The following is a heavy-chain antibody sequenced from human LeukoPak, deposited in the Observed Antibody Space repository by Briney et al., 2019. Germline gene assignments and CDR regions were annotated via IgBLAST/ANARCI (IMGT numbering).Heavy chain of an antibody. CDR2: INPSGGST. CDR1: GYMFTSFV. CDR3: AREKEGYYDILTDISQQGAFDI. Sequence: ASVKVSCKTSGYMFTSFVIGWVRQAPGQGLEWMGIINPSGGSTSYAQKFQGRVTMTRDTSTSTVYMELSSLRSEDTAVYYCAREKEGYYDILTDISQQGAFDIWGQGTMVTVSS. J-gene: IGHJ3*02. V-gene: IGHV1-46*01. D-gene: IGHD3-9*01.